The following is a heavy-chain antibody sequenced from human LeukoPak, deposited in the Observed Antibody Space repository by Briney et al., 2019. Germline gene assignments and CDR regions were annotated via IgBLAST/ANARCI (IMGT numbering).Heavy chain of an antibody. Sequence: PGGSLRLSCAASGFTFSSYGMSWVRQAPGKGLEWVSAISGSGGRTYYADSVKGRFTISRDNSKNTLYLQMNSLRAEDTAVYFCAKVTGAKWLPVDYWGQGTLVTVSS. J-gene: IGHJ4*02. D-gene: IGHD5-12*01. CDR1: GFTFSSYG. CDR3: AKVTGAKWLPVDY. V-gene: IGHV3-23*01. CDR2: ISGSGGRT.